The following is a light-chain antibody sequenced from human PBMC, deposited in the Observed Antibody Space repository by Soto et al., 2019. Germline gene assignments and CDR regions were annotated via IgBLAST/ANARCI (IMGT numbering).Light chain of an antibody. Sequence: EIVLTQSPATLSLSPGERATLSCRDSQSVSSFLAWYQQKPGQPPRLLIYDASKRATGIPGRFSGSGSGTDFTLTISSLEPEDFAAYYCQQRGNWPPTFGPGTKVDI. CDR1: QSVSSF. CDR3: QQRGNWPPT. CDR2: DAS. J-gene: IGKJ3*01. V-gene: IGKV3-11*01.